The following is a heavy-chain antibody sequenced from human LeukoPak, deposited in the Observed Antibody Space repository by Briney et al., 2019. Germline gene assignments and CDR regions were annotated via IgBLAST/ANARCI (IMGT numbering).Heavy chain of an antibody. CDR1: GFSVRNNY. Sequence: GGSLRLSCAASGFSVRNNYMSWVRQAPGKGLEWVSVIYSGGSTYYADSVKGRFTISRDNSKNTLYLQMNSLRAEDTAVYYCARGGWQWLVPYYFDYWGQGTLVTVSS. J-gene: IGHJ4*02. CDR3: ARGGWQWLVPYYFDY. D-gene: IGHD6-19*01. V-gene: IGHV3-53*01. CDR2: IYSGGST.